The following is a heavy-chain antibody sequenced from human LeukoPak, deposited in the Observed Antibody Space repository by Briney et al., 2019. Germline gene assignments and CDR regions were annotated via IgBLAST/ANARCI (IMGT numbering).Heavy chain of an antibody. CDR2: IYYSGST. CDR3: ARYIEMATIDYFDY. V-gene: IGHV4-39*01. CDR1: GGSISSSSYY. J-gene: IGHJ4*02. Sequence: SETLSLTCTVSGGSISSSSYYWGWIRQPPGKGLEWIGSIYYSGSTYYNPSLKSRVTISVDTSKNQFSLKLSSVPAADTAVYYCARYIEMATIDYFDYWGQGTLVTVSS. D-gene: IGHD5-24*01.